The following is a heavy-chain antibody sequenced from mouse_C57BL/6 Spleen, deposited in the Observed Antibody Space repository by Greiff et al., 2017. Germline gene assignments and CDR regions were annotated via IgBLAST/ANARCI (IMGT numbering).Heavy chain of an antibody. CDR2: INYDGRST. V-gene: IGHV5-16*01. CDR1: GFTFSDYY. Sequence: EVKLVESEGGLVQPGSSMKLSCTASGFTFSDYYMAWVRQVPEKGLEWVANINYDGRSTYYLDSLKSRFIISRDNAKNILYLQMSSLKSEDTATYYCARDGGYFYAMDYWGQGTSVTVSS. CDR3: ARDGGYFYAMDY. D-gene: IGHD2-3*01. J-gene: IGHJ4*01.